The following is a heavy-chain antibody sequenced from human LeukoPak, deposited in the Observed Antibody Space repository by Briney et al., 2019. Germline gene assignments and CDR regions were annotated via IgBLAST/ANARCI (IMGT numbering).Heavy chain of an antibody. J-gene: IGHJ4*02. V-gene: IGHV3-7*03. CDR1: GFTLNNYW. CDR3: AREVSSGWYSWFDY. CDR2: INQDGSEK. Sequence: GGSLRLSCAASGFTLNNYWMGWVRQAPGRGLEWVANINQDGSEKYYVDSVKGRFTISRDNAKNSLYLQMNSLRAEDTAVYYCAREVSSGWYSWFDYWGQGTLVTVSS. D-gene: IGHD6-19*01.